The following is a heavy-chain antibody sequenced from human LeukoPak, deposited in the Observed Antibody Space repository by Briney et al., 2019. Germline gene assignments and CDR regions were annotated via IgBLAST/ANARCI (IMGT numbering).Heavy chain of an antibody. D-gene: IGHD2-21*01. CDR2: IYTSGST. CDR1: GDSISSGSYY. Sequence: SQTLSLTCTVSGDSISSGSYYWSWIRQPAGKGLEWIGRIYTSGSTDYNPSPKSRVTILVDTSKNQFSLKLSSVTAADTAVYYCARDKTLAYCGGDCYPETWGQGALVTVSS. J-gene: IGHJ5*02. CDR3: ARDKTLAYCGGDCYPET. V-gene: IGHV4-61*02.